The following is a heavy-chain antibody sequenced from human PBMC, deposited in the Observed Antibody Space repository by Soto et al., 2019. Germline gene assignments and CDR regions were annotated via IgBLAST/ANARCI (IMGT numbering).Heavy chain of an antibody. J-gene: IGHJ4*02. CDR1: GFTFSSYG. V-gene: IGHV3-30*18. CDR2: ISYDGSNK. Sequence: QVQLVESGGGVVQPGRSLRLSCAASGFTFSSYGMHWVRQAPGKGLEWVAVISYDGSNKYYADSVKGRFTISRDNSKNTLYLQMNSLRAEATAVYYCAKDKRAVVVTAPFDYWCQGTLVTVSS. CDR3: AKDKRAVVVTAPFDY. D-gene: IGHD2-21*02.